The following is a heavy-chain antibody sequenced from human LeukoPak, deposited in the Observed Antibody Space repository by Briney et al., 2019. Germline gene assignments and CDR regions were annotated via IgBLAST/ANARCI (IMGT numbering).Heavy chain of an antibody. CDR3: ARGRRPAARRNYYYYGMDV. CDR2: INHSGST. V-gene: IGHV4-34*01. CDR1: GGSFSGYY. D-gene: IGHD2-2*01. Sequence: SETLSLTCAVYGGSFSGYYWSWIRQPPGKGLEWIGEINHSGSTNYNPSLKSRVTISVDTSKNQFSLKLSSVTAADTAVYYCARGRRPAARRNYYYYGMDVWGQGTTVTVSS. J-gene: IGHJ6*02.